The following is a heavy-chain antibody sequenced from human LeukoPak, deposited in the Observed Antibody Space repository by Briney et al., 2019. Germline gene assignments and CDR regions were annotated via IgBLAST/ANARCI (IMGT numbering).Heavy chain of an antibody. V-gene: IGHV3-21*01. J-gene: IGHJ3*02. D-gene: IGHD1-26*01. Sequence: GGSLRLSCATSGFCFNTNNMNWVRQAPGKGLEWVSCIDSHGNYNYYADSVKGRFSISRDNGKNSLFLQMNSLRPEDTAVYYYAREDGVLGGNSAFDIWGQGTVVTVSS. CDR2: IDSHGNYN. CDR1: GFCFNTNN. CDR3: AREDGVLGGNSAFDI.